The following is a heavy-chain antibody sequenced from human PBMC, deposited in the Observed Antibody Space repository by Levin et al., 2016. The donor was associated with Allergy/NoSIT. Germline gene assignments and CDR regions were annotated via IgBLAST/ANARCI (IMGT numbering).Heavy chain of an antibody. V-gene: IGHV3-23*01. CDR3: AKHLSNNFFADNYKYYFDH. D-gene: IGHD4-11*01. J-gene: IGHJ4*02. Sequence: GESLKISCAASGFTFNNYAVSWVRQTPGGGLQWLSVISPSGDETFYEDSLKGRFTTSRDNSKKTLYLHMNSLRAEDTAVYYCAKHLSNNFFADNYKYYFDHWGPGTLVAVSS. CDR2: ISPSGDET. CDR1: GFTFNNYA.